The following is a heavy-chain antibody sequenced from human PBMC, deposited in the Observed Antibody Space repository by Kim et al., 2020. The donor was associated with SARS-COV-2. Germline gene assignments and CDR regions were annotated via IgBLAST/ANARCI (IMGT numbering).Heavy chain of an antibody. CDR2: IKQDGSEK. V-gene: IGHV3-7*01. Sequence: GGSLRLSCAASGFTFSSYWMSWVRQAPGKGLEWVANIKQDGSEKYYVDSVKGRFTISRDNAKNSLYLQMNSLRAEDTAVYYCARDQYYYDSSGLDYWGQGTLVTVSS. CDR3: ARDQYYYDSSGLDY. J-gene: IGHJ4*02. D-gene: IGHD3-22*01. CDR1: GFTFSSYW.